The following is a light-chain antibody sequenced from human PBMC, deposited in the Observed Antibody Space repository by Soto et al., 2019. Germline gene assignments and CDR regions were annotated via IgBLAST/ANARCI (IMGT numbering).Light chain of an antibody. CDR3: QQSGSSPLT. Sequence: EIVLTQSPGTLSLSPGERATLSCRASQSVSTSHLAWYQQKPGQAPRLLIYGASSRATGIPDRFSGRGSGTDFTLTITRLETEDFAVYYCQQSGSSPLTFGGGTKVEIK. CDR2: GAS. CDR1: QSVSTSH. J-gene: IGKJ4*01. V-gene: IGKV3-20*01.